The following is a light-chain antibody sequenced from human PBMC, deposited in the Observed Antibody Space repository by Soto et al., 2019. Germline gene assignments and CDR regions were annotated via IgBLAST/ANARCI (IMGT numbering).Light chain of an antibody. Sequence: EIVLTQSPGTLSLSPGDRATLSCRASQSLSSNYVAWYQQKPGQAPRLLIFGSSRRATDIPDRFSGSGSGTDFAITITRLDPADFAVYFCQQYDTFPRTFGQGTKVEIQ. J-gene: IGKJ1*01. CDR1: QSLSSNY. CDR3: QQYDTFPRT. CDR2: GSS. V-gene: IGKV3-20*01.